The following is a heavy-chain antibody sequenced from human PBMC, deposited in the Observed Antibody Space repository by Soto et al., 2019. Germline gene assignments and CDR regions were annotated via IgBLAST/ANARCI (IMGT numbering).Heavy chain of an antibody. V-gene: IGHV3-48*02. J-gene: IGHJ6*02. Sequence: GGSLRLSCAASGFTFSSYSMNWVRQAPGKGLEWVSYISSSSSTIYYADSVKGRFTISRDNAKNSLYLQMNSLRDEDTAVYYCARDLRYSLTYDYYYYAMEFWGQGTTVTVSS. CDR3: ARDLRYSLTYDYYYYAMEF. CDR2: ISSSSSTI. CDR1: GFTFSSYS. D-gene: IGHD5-18*01.